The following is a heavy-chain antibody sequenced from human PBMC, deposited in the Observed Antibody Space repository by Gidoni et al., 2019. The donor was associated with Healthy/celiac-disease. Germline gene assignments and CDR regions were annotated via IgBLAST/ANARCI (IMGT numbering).Heavy chain of an antibody. CDR2: IYYSGST. CDR3: ASGGSYPYYYYGMDV. CDR1: GGSISSYY. J-gene: IGHJ6*02. V-gene: IGHV4-59*08. D-gene: IGHD1-26*01. Sequence: QVQLQESGPGLVKPSETLSLTCTVSGGSISSYYWSWIRQPPGKGLEWIGYIYYSGSTNYNPSLKSRVTISVDTSKNQFSLKLSSVTAADTAVYYCASGGSYPYYYYGMDVWGQGTTVTVSS.